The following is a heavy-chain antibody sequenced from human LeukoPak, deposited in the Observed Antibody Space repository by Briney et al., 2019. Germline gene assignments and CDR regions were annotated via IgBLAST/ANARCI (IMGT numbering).Heavy chain of an antibody. CDR2: IFHRGGT. V-gene: IGHV4-30-4*01. J-gene: IGHJ4*02. CDR3: VREMLYCSGGSCYRGPFDN. D-gene: IGHD2-15*01. CDR1: NDSISSGDYY. Sequence: KASETLSLTCTVSNDSISSGDYYWNWIRQPPGKGLEWIGYIFHRGGTSYNPSLKSRILFSVDTSQNQFSLKLNSVTAADTAVYYCVREMLYCSGGSCYRGPFDNWGQGTLVTVSA.